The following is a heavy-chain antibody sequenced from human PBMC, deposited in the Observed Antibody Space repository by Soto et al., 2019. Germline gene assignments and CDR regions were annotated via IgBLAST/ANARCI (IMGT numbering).Heavy chain of an antibody. J-gene: IGHJ6*02. V-gene: IGHV4-4*02. CDR3: ARAPRSYGMDV. Sequence: QVQLQESGPRLVKPSGTLSLTCTVSGDSVSSNSWWRWVRQQPGKGLEWIGEIHHSGSTNYHSSLTSRVSISIDKSKNQFSLNLYSLTAADAAVFYCARAPRSYGMDVWGQGTTVSVSS. CDR1: GDSVSSNSW. CDR2: IHHSGST.